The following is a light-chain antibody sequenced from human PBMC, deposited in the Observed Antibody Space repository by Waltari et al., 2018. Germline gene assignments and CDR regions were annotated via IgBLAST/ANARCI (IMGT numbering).Light chain of an antibody. Sequence: QSVLTQPPSVSGTPGQRVTISCSGSSSNIGTNTVDWYQALPGTAPKLLIHGNDQRPAGVPDRFSGSKSGTSVSLAISGLQPEDETDYYCAAWDESLKGWVFGGGTRLTVL. CDR3: AAWDESLKGWV. V-gene: IGLV1-44*01. J-gene: IGLJ2*01. CDR2: GND. CDR1: SSNIGTNT.